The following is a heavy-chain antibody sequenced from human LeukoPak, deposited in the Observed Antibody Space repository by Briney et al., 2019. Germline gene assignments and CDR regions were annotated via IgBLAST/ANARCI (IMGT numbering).Heavy chain of an antibody. J-gene: IGHJ3*02. CDR3: ARTHTTGTTYDAFDI. CDR1: GYTFTSYG. D-gene: IGHD1-1*01. Sequence: ASVKVSCKASGYTFTSYGISWVRQAPGQGLEWMGWISAYNGNTNYAQKLQGRVTMTTDTSTSTAYMELRSLRSDDTAVYYCARTHTTGTTYDAFDIWGQGTMVTVSS. CDR2: ISAYNGNT. V-gene: IGHV1-18*01.